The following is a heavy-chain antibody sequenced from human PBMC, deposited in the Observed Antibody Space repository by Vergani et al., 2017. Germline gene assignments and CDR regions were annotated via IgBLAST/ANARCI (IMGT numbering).Heavy chain of an antibody. CDR1: GFTFRIYG. CDR2: IRYDGTKR. CDR3: ARDRKYSSSSLDL. D-gene: IGHD6-6*01. Sequence: QVQLVESGGGVVQPGGSLRLSCIASGFTFRIYGMHWVRQAPGKGLEWVAFIRYDGTKRFYGDSVKGRFTISRDNSKNTLYLQMNSLRAEDTAVYYCARDRKYSSSSLDLWGRGTLVTVSS. J-gene: IGHJ2*01. V-gene: IGHV3-30*02.